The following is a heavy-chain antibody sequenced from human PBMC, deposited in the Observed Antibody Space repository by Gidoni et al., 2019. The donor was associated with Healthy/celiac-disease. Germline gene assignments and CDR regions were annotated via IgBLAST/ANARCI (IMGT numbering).Heavy chain of an antibody. J-gene: IGHJ6*02. CDR1: VLTFVAYA. D-gene: IGHD3-3*01. CDR3: AKARLGDYYYYGMDV. Sequence: DVQLVESGGGLVQPGRSLRISGAASVLTFVAYAMHWVRQAPGKGLEWGSSISWNSGSIGYADSVKGRFTISRDNAKNSLYLQMNSLRAEDTALYYCAKARLGDYYYYGMDVWGQGTTVTVSS. V-gene: IGHV3-9*01. CDR2: ISWNSGSI.